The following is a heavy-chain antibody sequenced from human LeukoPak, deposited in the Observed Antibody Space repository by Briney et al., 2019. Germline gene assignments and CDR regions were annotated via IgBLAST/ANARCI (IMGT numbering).Heavy chain of an antibody. V-gene: IGHV6-1*01. CDR3: ARGGQGDGYSADEAFDI. CDR2: TYYRSKWYY. CDR1: GDSVSSNSAA. D-gene: IGHD5-18*01. Sequence: SQTLSLTCAISGDSVSSNSAAWNWIRQSPSRGLEWLGRTYYRSKWYYDYAVAVKSRISINPDTSKNQFSLHLNSVTPEDTAVYYCARGGQGDGYSADEAFDIWGQGTMVTVS. J-gene: IGHJ3*02.